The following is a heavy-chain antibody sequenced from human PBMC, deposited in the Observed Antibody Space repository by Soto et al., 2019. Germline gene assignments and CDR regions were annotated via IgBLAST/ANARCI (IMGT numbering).Heavy chain of an antibody. CDR2: IIPILGTA. Sequence: GASVKVSCKXSGGIFSSYAISWVRQAPGQGLEWMGGIIPILGTANYAQKFQGRVTITADKSTSTAYMELSSLRSEDTAVYYCARDRPTYYDFWSAVTEAHGMDVWGQGTTVTVSS. CDR3: ARDRPTYYDFWSAVTEAHGMDV. D-gene: IGHD3-3*01. V-gene: IGHV1-69*10. CDR1: GGIFSSYA. J-gene: IGHJ6*02.